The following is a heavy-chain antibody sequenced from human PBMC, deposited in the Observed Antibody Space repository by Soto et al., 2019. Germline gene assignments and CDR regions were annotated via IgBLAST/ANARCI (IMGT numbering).Heavy chain of an antibody. V-gene: IGHV3-30*18. Sequence: QVQPVESGGGVVQPGRSLRLSCAASGFTFSSYGMHWVRQAPGKGLEWVAVISYDGSNKYYADSVKGRFTISRDNSKNTLYLQMNSLRAEDTAVYYCAKGYSSSWYELDYWGQGTLVTVSS. CDR3: AKGYSSSWYELDY. J-gene: IGHJ4*02. CDR1: GFTFSSYG. CDR2: ISYDGSNK. D-gene: IGHD6-13*01.